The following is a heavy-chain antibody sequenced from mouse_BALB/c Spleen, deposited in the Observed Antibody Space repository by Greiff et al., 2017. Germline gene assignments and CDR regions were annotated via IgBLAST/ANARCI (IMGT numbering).Heavy chain of an antibody. J-gene: IGHJ1*01. V-gene: IGHV5-17*02. D-gene: IGHD6-1*01. CDR1: GFTFSSFG. Sequence: EVKLMESGGGLVQPGGSRKLSCAASGFTFSSFGMHWVRQAPEKGLEWVAYISSGSSTIYYADTVKGRFTISRDNPKNTLFLQMTSLRSEDTAMYYCARASYFDVWGAGTTVTVSS. CDR3: ARASYFDV. CDR2: ISSGSSTI.